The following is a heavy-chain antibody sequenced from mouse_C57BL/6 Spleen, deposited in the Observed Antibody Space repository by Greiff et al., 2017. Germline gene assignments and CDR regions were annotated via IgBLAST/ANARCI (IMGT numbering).Heavy chain of an antibody. J-gene: IGHJ1*03. Sequence: EVQLQQSGPELVKPGASVKISCKASGYTFTDYYMNWVKQSHGKSLEWIGDINPNNGGTSYNQKFKGKATLTVDKSSSTAYMELRSLTSEDSAVYYCARENGSSSWYFDVWGTGTTVTVSS. CDR3: ARENGSSSWYFDV. D-gene: IGHD1-1*01. CDR1: GYTFTDYY. V-gene: IGHV1-26*01. CDR2: INPNNGGT.